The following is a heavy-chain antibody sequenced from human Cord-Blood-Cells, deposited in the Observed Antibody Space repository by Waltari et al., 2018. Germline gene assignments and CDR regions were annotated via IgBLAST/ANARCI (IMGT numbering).Heavy chain of an antibody. CDR3: ARPLELGTEGDY. J-gene: IGHJ4*02. D-gene: IGHD7-27*01. CDR1: GYTFTGYD. CDR2: INPNSGGT. V-gene: IGHV1-2*06. Sequence: QVQLVQSGAEVKKPGASVKVSCKASGYTFTGYDMHWVRQAPGQGLEWMGRINPNSGGTNYAQKFQGRVTMTRDTSISTAYMELSRLRADDTAVYYCARPLELGTEGDYWGQGTLVTVSS.